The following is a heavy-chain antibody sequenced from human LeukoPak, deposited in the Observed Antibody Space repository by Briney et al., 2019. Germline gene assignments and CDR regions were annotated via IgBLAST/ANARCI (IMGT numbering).Heavy chain of an antibody. CDR2: IYYSGST. V-gene: IGHV4-59*01. CDR1: GGSISSYY. D-gene: IGHD6-19*01. CDR3: ARVPAGGSSGWYFNYYYGTDV. Sequence: PSETLSLTCTVSGGSISSYYWSWIRQPPGKGLEWIGYIYYSGSTNYNPSLKSRVTISVDTSKNQFSLKLSSVTAADTAVYYCARVPAGGSSGWYFNYYYGTDVWGQGTTVTVSS. J-gene: IGHJ6*02.